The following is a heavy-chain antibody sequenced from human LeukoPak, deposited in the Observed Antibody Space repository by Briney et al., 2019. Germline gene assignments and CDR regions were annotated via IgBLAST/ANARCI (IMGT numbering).Heavy chain of an antibody. CDR1: GFTFSSYA. Sequence: PGGSLRLSCAASGFTFSSYAISWVRQAPGKGLEWVSSISSSSSYIYYADSVKGRFTISRDNAKNSLYLQMNSLRAEDTAVYYCAREGRYSGWYQNWYFDLWGRGTLVTVSS. CDR3: AREGRYSGWYQNWYFDL. J-gene: IGHJ2*01. V-gene: IGHV3-21*01. CDR2: ISSSSSYI. D-gene: IGHD6-19*01.